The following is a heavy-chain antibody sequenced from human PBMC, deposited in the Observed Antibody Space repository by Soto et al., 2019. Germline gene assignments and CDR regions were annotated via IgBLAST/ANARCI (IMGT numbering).Heavy chain of an antibody. CDR1: GFIFSDYY. J-gene: IGHJ4*02. V-gene: IGHV3-11*04. Sequence: GGSLRLSCAASGFIFSDYYMSWIRQAPGKGLEWLAYISRDGNAIFYADSVNGRFTISRDNAKNSLFLQMDDLRAEDTAVYYCARDRGSAVRGVMGYWGQGTLVTVSS. CDR2: ISRDGNAI. CDR3: ARDRGSAVRGVMGY. D-gene: IGHD3-10*01.